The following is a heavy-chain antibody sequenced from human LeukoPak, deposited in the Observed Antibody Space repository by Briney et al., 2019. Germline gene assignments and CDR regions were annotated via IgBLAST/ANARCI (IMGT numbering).Heavy chain of an antibody. J-gene: IGHJ4*02. Sequence: GGPLRLSCAASGFTFSSYSMNWVRQAPGKGLEWVSSISSSSSYIYYADSVKGRFTISRDNAKNSLYLQMNSLRAEGTAVYYCAPPFGAVGGYWGQGTLVTVSS. V-gene: IGHV3-21*01. D-gene: IGHD3-16*01. CDR2: ISSSSSYI. CDR3: APPFGAVGGY. CDR1: GFTFSSYS.